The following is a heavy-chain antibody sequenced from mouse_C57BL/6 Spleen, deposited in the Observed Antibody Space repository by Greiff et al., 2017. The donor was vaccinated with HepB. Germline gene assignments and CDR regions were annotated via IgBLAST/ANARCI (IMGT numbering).Heavy chain of an antibody. CDR1: GYTFTDYY. CDR2: INPNNGGT. CDR3: ARFDYDGEAMDY. V-gene: IGHV1-26*01. Sequence: EVKLQQSGPELVKPGASVKISCKASGYTFTDYYMNWVKQSHGKSLEWIGDINPNNGGTSYNQKFKGKATLTVDKSSSTAYMELRSLTSEDSAVYYCARFDYDGEAMDYWGQGTSVTVSS. D-gene: IGHD2-4*01. J-gene: IGHJ4*01.